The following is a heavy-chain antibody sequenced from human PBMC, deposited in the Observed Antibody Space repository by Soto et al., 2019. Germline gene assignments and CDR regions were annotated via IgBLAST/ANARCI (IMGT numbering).Heavy chain of an antibody. Sequence: SETLSLTCTVSGGSISSGGYYWSWIRQHPGKGLEWIGYIYYSGSTYYNPSLKSRVTISVDTSKNQFSLKLSSVTAADTAVYYCARTSPDFGVVSYYYYYMDVWGKGTTVTVPS. CDR1: GGSISSGGYY. D-gene: IGHD3-3*01. V-gene: IGHV4-31*03. CDR2: IYYSGST. J-gene: IGHJ6*03. CDR3: ARTSPDFGVVSYYYYYMDV.